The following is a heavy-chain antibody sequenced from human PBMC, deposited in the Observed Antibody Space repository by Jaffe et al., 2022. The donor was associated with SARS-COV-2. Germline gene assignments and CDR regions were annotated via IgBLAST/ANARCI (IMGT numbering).Heavy chain of an antibody. CDR1: GFTFSSYW. CDR3: ARENSGWYRRGFFDY. D-gene: IGHD6-19*01. V-gene: IGHV3-7*01. J-gene: IGHJ4*02. Sequence: EVQLVESGGGLVQPGGSLRLSCAASGFTFSSYWMSWVRQAPGKGLEWVANIKQDGSEKYYVDSVKGRFTISRDNAKNSLYLQMNSLRAEDTAVYYCARENSGWYRRGFFDYWGQGTLVTVSS. CDR2: IKQDGSEK.